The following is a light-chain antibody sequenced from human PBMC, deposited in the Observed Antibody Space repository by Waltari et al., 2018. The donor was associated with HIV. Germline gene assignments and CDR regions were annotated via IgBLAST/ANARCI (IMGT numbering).Light chain of an antibody. J-gene: IGKJ2*01. CDR1: QTFSSSY. V-gene: IGKV3-20*01. Sequence: EVVLTQSPGTLSLSPGERATLSCRSSQTFSSSYVAWYQQKPGQAPRLLIYAASSRATGIPDKFSGSGSGTNFTLTISKLEPEDFAVYYCHHYGSSLFGQGTQLEIK. CDR2: AAS. CDR3: HHYGSSL.